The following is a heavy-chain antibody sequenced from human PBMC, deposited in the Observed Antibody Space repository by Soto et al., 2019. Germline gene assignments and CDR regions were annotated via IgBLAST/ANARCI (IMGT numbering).Heavy chain of an antibody. CDR3: ARSDDYIWGSYRHFDY. D-gene: IGHD3-16*02. J-gene: IGHJ4*02. V-gene: IGHV1-46*03. CDR2: INPSGGTT. CDR1: GYTFTSYY. Sequence: ASVKVSCKASGYTFTSYYMHWVRQAPGQGLEWVGIINPSGGTTSYAQKFQGRVTMTRDTSTSTVYMELSSLRSEDTAVYYCARSDDYIWGSYRHFDYWGQGTLVTVSS.